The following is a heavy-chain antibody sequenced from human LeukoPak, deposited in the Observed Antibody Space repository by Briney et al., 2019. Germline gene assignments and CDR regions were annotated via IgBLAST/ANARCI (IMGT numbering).Heavy chain of an antibody. Sequence: PGGSLRLSCAASGFTFSSYWMSWVRQAPGKGLEWVANIKQDGSEKYYVDSVKGRFTISRDNARNSLYLQMNSLRAEDTAVYYCARDISSGGDFWSGYFAPYYYYYYMDVWGKGTTVTVSS. V-gene: IGHV3-7*01. J-gene: IGHJ6*03. CDR2: IKQDGSEK. CDR3: ARDISSGGDFWSGYFAPYYYYYYMDV. CDR1: GFTFSSYW. D-gene: IGHD3-3*01.